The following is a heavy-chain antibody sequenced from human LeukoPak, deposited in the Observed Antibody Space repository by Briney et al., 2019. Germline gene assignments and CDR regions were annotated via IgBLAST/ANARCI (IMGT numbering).Heavy chain of an antibody. CDR2: MNPNSGNT. V-gene: IGHV1-8*01. D-gene: IGHD3-10*01. J-gene: IGHJ5*02. CDR1: GYTFTSYD. CDR3: AREWFGELLFWFDP. Sequence: ASVKVSCRASGYTFTSYDINWVRQATGQGLEWMGWMNPNSGNTGYAQKFQGRVTMTRNTSISTAYMELSSLRSEDTAVYYCAREWFGELLFWFDPWGQGTLVTVSS.